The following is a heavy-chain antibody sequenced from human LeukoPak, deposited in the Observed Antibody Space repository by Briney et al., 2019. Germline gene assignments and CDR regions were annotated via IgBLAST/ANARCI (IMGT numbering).Heavy chain of an antibody. CDR3: ASPSGTYYSRFHY. V-gene: IGHV4-38-2*01. Sequence: PSETLSLTCAVSGYSISSGYYWGWIRQPPGKGLEWIGSIYHSGSTYYNPSLKSRVTISVDTSKNQLSLKLSSVTAADAAVYYCASPSGTYYSRFHYWGQGALVTVSS. CDR1: GYSISSGYY. J-gene: IGHJ4*02. D-gene: IGHD1-26*01. CDR2: IYHSGST.